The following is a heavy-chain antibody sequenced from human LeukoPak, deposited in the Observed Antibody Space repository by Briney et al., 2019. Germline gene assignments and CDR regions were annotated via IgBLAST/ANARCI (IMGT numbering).Heavy chain of an antibody. CDR2: IYYSGST. V-gene: IGHV4-59*08. CDR3: ARSPSDWFDP. CDR1: GGSISSYY. J-gene: IGHJ5*02. Sequence: NPSETLSLTCTVSGGSISSYYWSWIRQPPGKGLEWIGYIYYSGSTNYNPSLKSRVTISVDTSKNQFSLKLSSVTAADTAVYYCARSPSDWFDPWGQGTLVTVSS.